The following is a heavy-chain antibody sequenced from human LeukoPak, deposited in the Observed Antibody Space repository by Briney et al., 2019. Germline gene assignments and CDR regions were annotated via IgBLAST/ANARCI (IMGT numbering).Heavy chain of an antibody. J-gene: IGHJ4*02. D-gene: IGHD6-13*01. CDR1: GFTFSSYG. CDR3: ARVKGIAGLKWYYFDY. CDR2: IKQDGSEK. Sequence: GGSLRLSCAASGFTFSSYGMHWVRQAPGKGLEWVANIKQDGSEKYYVDSVKGRFTISRDNAKNSLYLQMNSLRAEDTAVYYCARVKGIAGLKWYYFDYWGQGTLVTVSS. V-gene: IGHV3-7*01.